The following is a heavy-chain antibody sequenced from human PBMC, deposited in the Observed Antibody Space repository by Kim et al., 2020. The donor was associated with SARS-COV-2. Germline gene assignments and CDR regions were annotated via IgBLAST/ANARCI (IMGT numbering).Heavy chain of an antibody. V-gene: IGHV1-2*02. CDR3: ARDAGGSSGWWVFDY. Sequence: ASVKVSCKASGYTFTGYYMHWVRRAPGQGLEWMGWINPKSGGTNYAQKFQGRVTMTRDTSISTAYMELSRLRPDDTAVYYCARDAGGSSGWWVFDYWGQGTLLTVSS. D-gene: IGHD6-19*01. J-gene: IGHJ4*02. CDR1: GYTFTGYY. CDR2: INPKSGGT.